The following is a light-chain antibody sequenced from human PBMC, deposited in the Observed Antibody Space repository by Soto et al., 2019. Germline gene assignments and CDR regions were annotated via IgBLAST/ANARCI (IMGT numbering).Light chain of an antibody. CDR2: EAS. CDR3: QQYDNWPLT. CDR1: QSVKTN. V-gene: IGKV3-15*01. J-gene: IGKJ4*01. Sequence: EIVLTQSPATLSVSPGERATLSCRASQSVKTNLAWYQQKPGQAPRLLMYEASTRATGIPARFSGSGSKTEFTLTINSLQSEDFGVYYCQQYDNWPLTFGGGTKVDIK.